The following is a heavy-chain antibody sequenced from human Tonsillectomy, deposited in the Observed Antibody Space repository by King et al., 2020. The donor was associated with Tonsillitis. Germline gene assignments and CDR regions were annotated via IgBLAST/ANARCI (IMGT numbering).Heavy chain of an antibody. CDR2: ISSSSSSI. D-gene: IGHD3-10*01. CDR3: ARAPIGEVWFGELG. V-gene: IGHV3-48*01. Sequence: VQLVESGGGLVQPGGSLRLSCAASGFTFSSYSMSWVRQAPGKGLEWVAYISSSSSSIYYAAFVRGRFTVSRDNAKNSLYLQMNSLRAEDTAVYYCARAPIGEVWFGELGWGQGTLVTVSS. J-gene: IGHJ4*02. CDR1: GFTFSSYS.